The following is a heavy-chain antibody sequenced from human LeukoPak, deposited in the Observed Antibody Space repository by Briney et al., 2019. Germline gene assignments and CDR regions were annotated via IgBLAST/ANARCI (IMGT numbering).Heavy chain of an antibody. Sequence: GGSLRLSCAASGFTFSSYAMSWVRQAPGKGLEWVSAISGSGGSTYYADSVKGRFTISRDNSKNTLYLQMNSLRAEDTAVYYCARHLSGSYGLDAFDIWGQGTMVTVSS. CDR1: GFTFSSYA. J-gene: IGHJ3*02. D-gene: IGHD1-26*01. CDR3: ARHLSGSYGLDAFDI. CDR2: ISGSGGST. V-gene: IGHV3-23*01.